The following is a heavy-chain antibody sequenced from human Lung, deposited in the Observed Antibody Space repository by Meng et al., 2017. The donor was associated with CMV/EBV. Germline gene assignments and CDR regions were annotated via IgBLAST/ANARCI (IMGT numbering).Heavy chain of an antibody. J-gene: IGHJ4*02. D-gene: IGHD2-2*01. CDR3: ARGRGYCSSTNCYQNFDY. Sequence: GGSLRLXXTASGFIFSDYSMSWVRQAPGKGLEWVSSISSSSIHIYYADSTKGRFTISRDNAKKSLYLQMNSLRAEDTAVYYCARGRGYCSSTNCYQNFDYWGQVTXVTVSS. CDR2: ISSSSIHI. CDR1: GFIFSDYS. V-gene: IGHV3-21*01.